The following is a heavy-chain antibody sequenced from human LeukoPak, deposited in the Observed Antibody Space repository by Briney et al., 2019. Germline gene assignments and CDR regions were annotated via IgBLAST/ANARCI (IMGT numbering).Heavy chain of an antibody. D-gene: IGHD3-10*01. V-gene: IGHV4-39*01. CDR3: ARHQVSGITMVRGVKGRNRYYFDY. CDR2: IYYSGST. J-gene: IGHJ4*02. CDR1: GGSISSYY. Sequence: SETLSLTCTVSGGSISSYYWGWIRQPPGKGLEWIGSIYYSGSTYYNPSLKSRVTISVDTSKNQFSLKLSSVTAADTAVYYGARHQVSGITMVRGVKGRNRYYFDYWGQGTLVTVSS.